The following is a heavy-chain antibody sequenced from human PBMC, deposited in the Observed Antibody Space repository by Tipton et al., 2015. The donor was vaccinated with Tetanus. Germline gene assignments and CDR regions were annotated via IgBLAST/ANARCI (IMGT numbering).Heavy chain of an antibody. CDR1: GYSISSGYY. Sequence: TLSLTCAVSGYSISSGYYWGWIRQPPGKGLEWIGSIYHSGNTYYNSSLTSRVTISVDTSKTHFSLKLSSVTAADTAVYYCARTLLGSHFDYWGQGTLVIVSS. D-gene: IGHD3-10*01. CDR2: IYHSGNT. CDR3: ARTLLGSHFDY. V-gene: IGHV4-38-2*01. J-gene: IGHJ4*02.